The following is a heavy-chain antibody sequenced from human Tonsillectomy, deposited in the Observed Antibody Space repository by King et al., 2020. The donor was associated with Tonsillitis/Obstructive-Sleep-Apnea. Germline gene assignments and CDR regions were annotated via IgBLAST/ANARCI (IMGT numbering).Heavy chain of an antibody. Sequence: VQLVESGGGVVQPGGSLRLSCAASGFTFSSYAMHWVRQAPGKGLEWVAVISYDGSNKYYADSVKGRFTISRDNSKNTLYLQMNSLRAEDTAVYYCARGTYDFWSGYYPTDYFDYWGQGTLVTVSS. CDR1: GFTFSSYA. V-gene: IGHV3-30*04. CDR2: ISYDGSNK. CDR3: ARGTYDFWSGYYPTDYFDY. D-gene: IGHD3-3*01. J-gene: IGHJ4*02.